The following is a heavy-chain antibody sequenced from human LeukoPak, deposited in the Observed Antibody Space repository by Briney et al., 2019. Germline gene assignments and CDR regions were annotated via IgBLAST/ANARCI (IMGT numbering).Heavy chain of an antibody. D-gene: IGHD5-18*01. V-gene: IGHV3-66*04. J-gene: IGHJ4*02. CDR2: IYGGGST. CDR3: ARLTYNYGTGSGFDF. CDR1: GFTVTSNY. Sequence: GGSLRLSCAASGFTVTSNYMSWVRQAPGKGLEWVSIIYGGGSTYYADSVKGRFTISRDNSKNTLYLQMNSLRAEDTAVYYCARLTYNYGTGSGFDFWGQGTLVTVSS.